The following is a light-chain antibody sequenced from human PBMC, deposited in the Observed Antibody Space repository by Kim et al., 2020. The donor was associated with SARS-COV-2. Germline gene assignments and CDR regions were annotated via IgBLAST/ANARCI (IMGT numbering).Light chain of an antibody. Sequence: GQSITISCTGTSSDVGRYNYVAWYQQHPGKAPKLLIYDVSNRPSGVSSRFSGSKSGNTASLTISGLQAEDEADYFCSSYTTTTTVVFGGGTQLTVL. CDR3: SSYTTTTTVV. V-gene: IGLV2-14*03. CDR1: SSDVGRYNY. CDR2: DVS. J-gene: IGLJ2*01.